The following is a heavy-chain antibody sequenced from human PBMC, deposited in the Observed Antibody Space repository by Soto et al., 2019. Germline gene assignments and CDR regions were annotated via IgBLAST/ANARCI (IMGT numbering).Heavy chain of an antibody. D-gene: IGHD2-2*01. Sequence: QVQLVQSGAEVKKPGSSVKVSCKASGGTFSSYAISWVRQAPGQGLEWMGGIIPIFGTANYAQKFQGRVTITADESTSTAYMELSSLRSEDTAVYYCARSRYCSSTSCYPNRIAARPNYYYYYGMDVWGQGTTVTVSS. J-gene: IGHJ6*02. CDR2: IIPIFGTA. CDR1: GGTFSSYA. V-gene: IGHV1-69*01. CDR3: ARSRYCSSTSCYPNRIAARPNYYYYYGMDV.